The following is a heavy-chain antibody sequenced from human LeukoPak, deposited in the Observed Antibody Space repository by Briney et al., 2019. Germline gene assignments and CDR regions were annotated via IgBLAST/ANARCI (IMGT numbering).Heavy chain of an antibody. V-gene: IGHV4-34*01. D-gene: IGHD4-23*01. Sequence: SETLSLTCAVYGGSFSGYYWSWIRQPPGKGLEWIGEINHSGSTNYNPSLKSRVTISVDTSKNQFSLKLSSVTAADTAVYYCARGEKDGGGKFDYWGQGTLVTVSS. J-gene: IGHJ4*02. CDR1: GGSFSGYY. CDR2: INHSGST. CDR3: ARGEKDGGGKFDY.